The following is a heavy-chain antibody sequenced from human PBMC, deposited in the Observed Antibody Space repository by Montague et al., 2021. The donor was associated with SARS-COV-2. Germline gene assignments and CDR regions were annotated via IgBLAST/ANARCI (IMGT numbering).Heavy chain of an antibody. D-gene: IGHD6-19*01. V-gene: IGHV4-34*12. CDR1: GGSFGVHY. J-gene: IGHJ1*01. CDR2: IIHSCST. Sequence: SETLSLTCAVYGGSFGVHYRCWVRQPPAKGLEWLVAIIHSCSTNFHPSLKRRCTISVDTSKNQFSLMLFSVIAADTAVYYYAAGVSGWSGAGYWGQGTLVTVSS. CDR3: AAGVSGWSGAGY.